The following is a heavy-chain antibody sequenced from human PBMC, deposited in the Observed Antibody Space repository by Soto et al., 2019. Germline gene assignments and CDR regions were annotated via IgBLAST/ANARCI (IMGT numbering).Heavy chain of an antibody. Sequence: PGGSLRLSCAASGFTFSSYEMNWVRQAPGKGLEWVSYISSSGSTIYYADSVKGRFTISRDNAKNSLYLQMNSLRAEDTAVYYCARDTPVEYRSSSPYGMDVWGQGTTVTVYS. CDR2: ISSSGSTI. CDR1: GFTFSSYE. V-gene: IGHV3-48*03. J-gene: IGHJ6*02. CDR3: ARDTPVEYRSSSPYGMDV. D-gene: IGHD6-6*01.